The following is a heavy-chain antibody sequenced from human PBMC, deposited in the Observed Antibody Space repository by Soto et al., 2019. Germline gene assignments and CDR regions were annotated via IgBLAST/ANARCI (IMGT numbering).Heavy chain of an antibody. CDR1: GYTFTSYA. Sequence: GASVKVSCKASGYTFTSYAMHWVRQAPGQRLEWMGWINAGNGNTKYSQKFQGRVTITRDTSASTAYMELSSLRSGDTAVYYCARDLGVVAASSWPPGYWGQGTLVTVSS. J-gene: IGHJ4*02. V-gene: IGHV1-3*01. CDR3: ARDLGVVAASSWPPGY. D-gene: IGHD2-15*01. CDR2: INAGNGNT.